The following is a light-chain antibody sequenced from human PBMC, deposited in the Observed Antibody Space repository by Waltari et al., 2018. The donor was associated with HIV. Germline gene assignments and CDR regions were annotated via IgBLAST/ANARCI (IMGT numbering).Light chain of an antibody. CDR3: CSYAGSYNGL. CDR1: TSPAGSYHL. J-gene: IGLJ2*01. CDR2: DVS. Sequence: QSALTQPRSVSGSPVRSVTISCTGPTSPAGSYHLISCYQQHPGKAPKLRIYDVSTRPSGVPDRFSGSKSGNTASLTISGLQAEDEADYFCCSYAGSYNGLFGGGTKLTVL. V-gene: IGLV2-11*01.